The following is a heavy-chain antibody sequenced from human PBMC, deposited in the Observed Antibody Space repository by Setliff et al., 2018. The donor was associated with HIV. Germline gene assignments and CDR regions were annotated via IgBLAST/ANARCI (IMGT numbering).Heavy chain of an antibody. CDR1: GFTFSNYG. CDR3: AKDIIPAGLFHDL. J-gene: IGHJ5*02. V-gene: IGHV3-48*01. D-gene: IGHD2-2*01. Sequence: GGSLRLSCAAFGFTFSNYGMHWVRQAPGKGLEWISFIGGHGSIIHYADSVKGRFTISRDNAKNSLYLQMNSLGAEDTAVYYCAKDIIPAGLFHDLWGQGTLVTSPQ. CDR2: IGGHGSII.